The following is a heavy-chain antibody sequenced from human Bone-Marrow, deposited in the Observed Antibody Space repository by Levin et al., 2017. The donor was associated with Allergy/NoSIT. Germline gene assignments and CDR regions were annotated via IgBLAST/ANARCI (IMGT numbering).Heavy chain of an antibody. V-gene: IGHV3-66*01. CDR2: MYSTGTT. CDR1: GFSVSTHY. Sequence: PGESLKISCAASGFSVSTHYMAWVRQAPGKGLEWVSVMYSTGTTYHADSVTGRFTISRDNSKNTLYLQMNSLRAEDTAVYYCSSAPGFTDYWGQGSLVTVSS. J-gene: IGHJ4*02. CDR3: SSAPGFTDY.